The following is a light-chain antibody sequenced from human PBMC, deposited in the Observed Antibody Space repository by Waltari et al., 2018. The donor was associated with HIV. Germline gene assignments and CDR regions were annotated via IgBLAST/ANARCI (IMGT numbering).Light chain of an antibody. CDR1: SSNIGSNY. J-gene: IGLJ3*02. Sequence: GTPGQSVTISCSGSSSNIGSNYVYWYQQLPGTAPKLLIYRNNQRPSGVPDRFSGFKSGTSASLAISGLRSEDEADYYCAAWDDNLSGWVFGGGSKLTIL. CDR3: AAWDDNLSGWV. CDR2: RNN. V-gene: IGLV1-47*01.